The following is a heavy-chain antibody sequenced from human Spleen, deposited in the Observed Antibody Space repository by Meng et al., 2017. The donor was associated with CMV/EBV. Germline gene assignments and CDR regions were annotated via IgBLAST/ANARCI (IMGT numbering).Heavy chain of an antibody. CDR3: ARPSRWGGVRRFDP. D-gene: IGHD2-21*01. Sequence: GESLKISCAASGFTFSSYGMHWVRQAPGKGLEWVAFIRYDGSNKYYADSVKGRFTISRDNSKNTLYLQMNSLRAEDTAVYYCARPSRWGGVRRFDPWGQGTLVTVSS. V-gene: IGHV3-30*02. CDR1: GFTFSSYG. CDR2: IRYDGSNK. J-gene: IGHJ5*02.